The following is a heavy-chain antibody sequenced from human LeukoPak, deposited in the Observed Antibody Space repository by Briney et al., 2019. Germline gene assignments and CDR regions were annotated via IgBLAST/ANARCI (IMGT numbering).Heavy chain of an antibody. D-gene: IGHD6-19*01. V-gene: IGHV3-30*18. CDR3: AKDRIAVAGTGYYGMDV. J-gene: IGHJ6*02. CDR2: ISYDGSNK. Sequence: PGGSLRLSCAASGFTFSSYGMHWVRQAPGKGLEWVAVISYDGSNKYYADSVKGRFTISRDNSKNTLYLQMNSLRVEDTAVYYCAKDRIAVAGTGYYGMDVWGQGTTVTVSS. CDR1: GFTFSSYG.